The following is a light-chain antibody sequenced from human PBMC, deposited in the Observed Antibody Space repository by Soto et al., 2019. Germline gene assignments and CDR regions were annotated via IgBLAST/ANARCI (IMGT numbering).Light chain of an antibody. Sequence: QSALPRPASVSGSLGRPITIPCTGTSVRVGGYNLFSWYQQHPGKAPKLMIYEGSKRPSGVSNRFSGSKSGNTASLTISGLQAEDEADYYCCSYAGSSTFYVFGTGTKVTVL. V-gene: IGLV2-23*01. CDR2: EGS. CDR1: SVRVGGYNL. CDR3: CSYAGSSTFYV. J-gene: IGLJ1*01.